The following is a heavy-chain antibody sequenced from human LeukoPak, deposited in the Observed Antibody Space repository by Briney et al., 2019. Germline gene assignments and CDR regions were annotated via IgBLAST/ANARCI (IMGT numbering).Heavy chain of an antibody. J-gene: IGHJ4*02. CDR1: GFTFNIYS. Sequence: GGSQRLSCTASGFTFNIYSMTWVRQAPGKGLEWVANIRHDGSEKYYVDSVRGRVTISRDHAKNSVYLQLNSLRPEDTAVYFCARHKYYPFDYWGQGTLVTASS. CDR2: IRHDGSEK. D-gene: IGHD2/OR15-2a*01. CDR3: ARHKYYPFDY. V-gene: IGHV3-7*01.